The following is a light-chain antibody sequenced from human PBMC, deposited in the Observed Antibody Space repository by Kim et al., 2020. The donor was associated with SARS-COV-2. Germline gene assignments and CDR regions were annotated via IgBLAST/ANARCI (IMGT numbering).Light chain of an antibody. V-gene: IGKV1-33*01. J-gene: IGKJ5*01. Sequence: DIQMTQSPSSLSASVGDRVTVTCQASQAISNSLNWYQQKPGKAPKLLIYDASVLETGVPSRFSGSGSGSDFTFTVSRLQPEDIATYYCQQYYNFPPTFGRGTRLEIK. CDR3: QQYYNFPPT. CDR2: DAS. CDR1: QAISNS.